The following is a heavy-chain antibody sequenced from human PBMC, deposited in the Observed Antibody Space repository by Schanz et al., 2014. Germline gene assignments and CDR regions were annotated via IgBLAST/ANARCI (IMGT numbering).Heavy chain of an antibody. Sequence: QVQLVQSGDEVKKPGASVKVSCKASGYTFTSDSMHWVRQAPGQGLEWMGMINPSGGSTTYAQKFQGRVTMTRDTSTSTVYMELSSLRSEDTAVYYCTRGGYSYALSAFDIWGQGTMVTVSS. CDR2: INPSGGST. D-gene: IGHD5-18*01. J-gene: IGHJ3*02. CDR3: TRGGYSYALSAFDI. CDR1: GYTFTSDS. V-gene: IGHV1-46*01.